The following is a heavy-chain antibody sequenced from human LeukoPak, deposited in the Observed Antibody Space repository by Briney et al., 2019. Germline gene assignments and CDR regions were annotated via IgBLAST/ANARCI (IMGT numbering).Heavy chain of an antibody. CDR1: GFTFTSSA. V-gene: IGHV1-58*01. CDR3: AAEGRPTVVTFRKGAVDL. J-gene: IGHJ3*01. CDR2: IVVGSGNT. D-gene: IGHD4-23*01. Sequence: TSVKVSCKASGFTFTSSAVQWVRQARGQRLEWIGWIVVGSGNTSYAQKFQERVTITRDMSTSTVYMELSSLRSEDTAVYYCAAEGRPTVVTFRKGAVDLWGQGTMVTVSS.